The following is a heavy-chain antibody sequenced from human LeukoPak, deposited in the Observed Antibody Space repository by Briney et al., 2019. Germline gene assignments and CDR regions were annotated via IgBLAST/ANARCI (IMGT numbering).Heavy chain of an antibody. D-gene: IGHD6-13*01. CDR3: ARDSSSWYPDAFDI. J-gene: IGHJ3*02. CDR2: ISSSSSYI. Sequence: PGGSLRLACAASGFTFSSYSMNWVRQAPGKGLEWTSSISSSSSYIYYADSVKGRFTISRDNAKNSLYLQMNSLRAEDTAVYYCARDSSSWYPDAFDIWGQGTMVTVSS. V-gene: IGHV3-21*01. CDR1: GFTFSSYS.